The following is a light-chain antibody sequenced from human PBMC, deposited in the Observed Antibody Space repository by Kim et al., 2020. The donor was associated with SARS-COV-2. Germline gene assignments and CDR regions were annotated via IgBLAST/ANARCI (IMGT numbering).Light chain of an antibody. CDR1: SSDVGSYNL. CDR3: FSYAGSSTLV. V-gene: IGLV2-23*01. Sequence: QSALTQPASVSGSPGQSITISCTGTSSDVGSYNLVSWYQQHPGKAPKLMIYEGSKRPSGVSNRFSGSKSGNTASLTISGLQAEDEADYYCFSYAGSSTLVIGGGTQLTVL. J-gene: IGLJ2*01. CDR2: EGS.